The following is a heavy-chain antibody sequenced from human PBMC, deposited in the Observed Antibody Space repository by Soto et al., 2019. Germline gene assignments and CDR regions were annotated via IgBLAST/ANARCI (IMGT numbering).Heavy chain of an antibody. Sequence: QLLQSGGGLVQPGGSLTLSCAASGFTFGTTDMSWVRQAPGEGLEWVSTIDGSGGMTYYADSVKGRFTISRDNSRNTVSLQMNSLRGDDTALYYCVKNSGWLNTWGQGALVTASS. D-gene: IGHD3-9*01. J-gene: IGHJ5*02. V-gene: IGHV3-23*01. CDR3: VKNSGWLNT. CDR1: GFTFGTTD. CDR2: IDGSGGMT.